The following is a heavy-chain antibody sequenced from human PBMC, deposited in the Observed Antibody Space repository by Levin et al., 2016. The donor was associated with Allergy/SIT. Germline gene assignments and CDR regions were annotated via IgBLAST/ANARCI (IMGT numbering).Heavy chain of an antibody. CDR1: GYTFTDYD. V-gene: IGHV1-8*01. Sequence: ASVKVSCKASGYTFTDYDINWVRQATGQGLEWMGWMNPNSGNTFYAQKFQGRVTMTRNTSIRTAYMELSSLRSEDTAVYYCARSRPAAVAGLDYWGQGTLVTVSS. CDR3: ARSRPAAVAGLDY. D-gene: IGHD6-19*01. J-gene: IGHJ4*02. CDR2: MNPNSGNT.